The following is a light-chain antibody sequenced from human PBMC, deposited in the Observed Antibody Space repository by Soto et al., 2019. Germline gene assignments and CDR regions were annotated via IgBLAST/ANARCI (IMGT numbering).Light chain of an antibody. CDR3: QQCYSSPPT. V-gene: IGKV1-39*01. CDR2: AAS. J-gene: IGKJ4*01. Sequence: DIQMTQSPSSLSASVGDRVTITCRTSQTISNYLNWYQQKPGKAPELLIYAASNLQSGVPSRFSGSGPGTDFTLTINSLQPEDFAAYYCQQCYSSPPTFGGGTKVEIK. CDR1: QTISNY.